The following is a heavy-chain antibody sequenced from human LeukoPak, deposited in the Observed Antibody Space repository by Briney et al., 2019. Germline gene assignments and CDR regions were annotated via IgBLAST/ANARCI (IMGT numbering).Heavy chain of an antibody. D-gene: IGHD6-19*01. CDR1: GGSISSGDYY. V-gene: IGHV4-61*08. CDR3: AREGGRQWLISGALDS. CDR2: IYHGSA. Sequence: PSETLSLTCTVSGGSISSGDYYWGWIRQPPGKGLEWIGYIYHGSATYNPSLKGRVTISLDTSKNQFSLKVTSVSAADTAVYYCAREGGRQWLISGALDSWGQGTLVTVSS. J-gene: IGHJ5*01.